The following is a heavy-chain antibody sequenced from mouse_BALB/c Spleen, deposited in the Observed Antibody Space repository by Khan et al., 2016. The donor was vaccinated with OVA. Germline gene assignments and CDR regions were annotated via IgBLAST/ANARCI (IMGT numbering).Heavy chain of an antibody. D-gene: IGHD2-1*01. CDR3: AKFIYSGLDRYGMDY. CDR2: LWGDGST. J-gene: IGHJ4*01. CDR1: GFSLTTYG. Sequence: QVQLKESGPGLVAPLQSLSITCTVSGFSLTTYGVSWVRQPPGKGLEWLGILWGDGSTNYHSALISRLSISKDNSKSQVFLKLNSLQNDDTATYYCAKFIYSGLDRYGMDYWGQGTSVTVSS. V-gene: IGHV2-3*01.